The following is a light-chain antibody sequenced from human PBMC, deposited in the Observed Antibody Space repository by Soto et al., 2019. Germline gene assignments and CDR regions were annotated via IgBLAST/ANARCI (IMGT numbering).Light chain of an antibody. CDR2: AAS. CDR1: QSISSY. CDR3: LQRKSYPRT. V-gene: IGKV1-39*01. J-gene: IGKJ1*01. Sequence: DIQLTHLPSSLLAFVADRVPFTSVASQSISSYLNWYQQKPGIAPKLLIYAASSLQSGVPSRFSGSGSGTDFTLTISSLQPEDFATYYCLQRKSYPRTFGQGTKVDI.